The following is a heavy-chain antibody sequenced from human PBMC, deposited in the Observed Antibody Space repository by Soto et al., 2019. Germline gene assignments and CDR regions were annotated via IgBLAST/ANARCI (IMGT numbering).Heavy chain of an antibody. V-gene: IGHV1-69*14. CDR1: GGTFSNSA. Sequence: QVQLEQSGAEVKKPGSSVKVSCKASGGTFSNSAISWVRQAPGQGLEWMGGIMPIFRTPEYAQKFQGRVTTTEEKSTGTYSMELSVRRSDDTAVYYCAREKDRAQLGGNYCYILEVRVQGTTGTVSS. CDR2: IMPIFRTP. CDR3: AREKDRAQLGGNYCYILEV. J-gene: IGHJ6*02. D-gene: IGHD2-15*01.